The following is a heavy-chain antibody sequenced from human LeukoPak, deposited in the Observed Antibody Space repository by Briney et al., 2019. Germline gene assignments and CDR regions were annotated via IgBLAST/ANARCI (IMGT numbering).Heavy chain of an antibody. CDR2: IYTSGST. Sequence: KHSYTTSMTSTVSGNTISSGDYCSSWIRQPAGKGLEWIGRIYTSGSTTYNPSLKSRVTISGDTSENQFSLRLSSVTAADTAVYYCARASYSYDISGWVPFDYWGQGTLVTVSS. D-gene: IGHD3-22*01. CDR3: ARASYSYDISGWVPFDY. CDR1: GNTISSGDYC. V-gene: IGHV4-61*02. J-gene: IGHJ4*02.